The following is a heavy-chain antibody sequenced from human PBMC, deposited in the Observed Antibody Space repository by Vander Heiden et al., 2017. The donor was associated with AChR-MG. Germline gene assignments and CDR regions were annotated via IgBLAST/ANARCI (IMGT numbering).Heavy chain of an antibody. D-gene: IGHD3-3*01. J-gene: IGHJ6*02. V-gene: IGHV1-2*04. CDR1: GYTFTGYY. CDR3: ARASGMVSYYYGMDV. Sequence: QVQLVQSGAEVKKPGASVKVSCKASGYTFTGYYMHWVRQAPGQGLEWMGWINPNSGGTNYAQKLQGWVTMTRDTSISTAYMELSRLRSDDTAVYYCARASGMVSYYYGMDVWGQGTTVTVSS. CDR2: INPNSGGT.